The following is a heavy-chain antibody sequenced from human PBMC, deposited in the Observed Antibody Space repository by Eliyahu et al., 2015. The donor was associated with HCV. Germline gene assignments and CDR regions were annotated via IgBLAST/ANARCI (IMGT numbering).Heavy chain of an antibody. V-gene: IGHV4-59*01. CDR3: ASGGGGIAVAGTGGWFDP. D-gene: IGHD6-19*01. J-gene: IGHJ5*02. Sequence: QVQLQESGPGLVKPSETLSLTCTVSGXSITXYCWGWIRQPPGKGLEWIGYIHYSGSTNYHPSLKSRVTISVDTSKXQFSLNLTSVTAADTAVYYCASGGGGIAVAGTGGWFDPWGQGTLVTVSS. CDR1: GXSITXYC. CDR2: IHYSGST.